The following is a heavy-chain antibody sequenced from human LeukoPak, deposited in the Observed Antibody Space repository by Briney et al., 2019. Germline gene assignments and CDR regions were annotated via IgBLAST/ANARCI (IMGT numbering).Heavy chain of an antibody. J-gene: IGHJ1*01. CDR2: INHSGST. CDR3: ARKDEQQLNGGGYFQH. CDR1: GGSFSGYY. V-gene: IGHV4-34*01. Sequence: PSETLSLTCAVYGGSFSGYYWSWIRHPPGKGLEWIGEINHSGSTNYNPSLKSRVTISVDTSKNQFSLKLSSVTAADTAVYYCARKDEQQLNGGGYFQHWGQGTLVTVSS. D-gene: IGHD6-13*01.